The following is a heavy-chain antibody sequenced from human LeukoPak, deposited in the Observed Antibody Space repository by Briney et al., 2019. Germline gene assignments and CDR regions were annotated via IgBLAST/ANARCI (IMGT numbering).Heavy chain of an antibody. Sequence: SSETLSLTCAVYGGSFSGYYWSWIRQPPGKGLEWIGEINHSGSTNYSPSLKSRVTISVDTSKNQFSLRLSSVTAADTAVYYCARRLSRLHFDFWGQGTLAAVSS. CDR3: ARRLSRLHFDF. J-gene: IGHJ4*02. CDR1: GGSFSGYY. CDR2: INHSGST. V-gene: IGHV4-34*01. D-gene: IGHD5-18*01.